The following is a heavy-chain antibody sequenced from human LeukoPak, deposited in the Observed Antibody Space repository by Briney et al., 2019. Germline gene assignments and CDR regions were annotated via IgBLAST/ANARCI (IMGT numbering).Heavy chain of an antibody. D-gene: IGHD5-18*01. J-gene: IGHJ4*02. Sequence: SVKVSCKASGGAFSSYAISWVRQAPGQGLEWMGGIIPIFGTANYAQKFQGRVTITADESTSTAYMELSSLRSEDTAVYYCASAVDTAMVLDLDYWGQGTLVTVSS. CDR3: ASAVDTAMVLDLDY. V-gene: IGHV1-69*13. CDR1: GGAFSSYA. CDR2: IIPIFGTA.